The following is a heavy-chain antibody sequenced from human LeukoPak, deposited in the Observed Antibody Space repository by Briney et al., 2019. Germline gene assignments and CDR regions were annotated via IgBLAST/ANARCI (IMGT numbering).Heavy chain of an antibody. D-gene: IGHD6-19*01. CDR1: GFTLSSYS. Sequence: GGSLRLSRAASGFTLSSYSMNWVRQAPGKGLEWVSSITSSSIYIYYADSVKGRFTVSRDNARNSLYLQMNSLRAEDTAVYYCARPRGSSGWYGDGFDIWGQGTMVTVSS. CDR3: ARPRGSSGWYGDGFDI. V-gene: IGHV3-21*06. CDR2: ITSSSIYI. J-gene: IGHJ3*02.